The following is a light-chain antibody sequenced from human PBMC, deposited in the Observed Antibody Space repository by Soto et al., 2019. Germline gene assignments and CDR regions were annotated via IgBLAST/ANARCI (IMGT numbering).Light chain of an antibody. V-gene: IGLV2-14*01. Sequence: QSALTQPASVSGSPGQSITISCTGTSSDVGSYNYVSWYQQYPGKAPKLLIYDVSNRPSGVSYRFSGSKSGKTASLTISGRQAEDEADYYCRSYTTSSTHVFFGGGTKLTVL. CDR3: RSYTTSSTHVF. CDR2: DVS. J-gene: IGLJ2*01. CDR1: SSDVGSYNY.